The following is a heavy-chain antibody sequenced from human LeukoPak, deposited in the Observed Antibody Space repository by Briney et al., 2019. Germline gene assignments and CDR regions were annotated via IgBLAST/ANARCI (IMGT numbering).Heavy chain of an antibody. J-gene: IGHJ6*03. CDR3: AREIYCSSTSCYRAYYMDV. V-gene: IGHV3-21*01. CDR2: ISSSSSYI. CDR1: GFTFSSYG. Sequence: PGGSLRLSCEASGFTFSSYGMNWVRQAPGKGLEWVSSISSSSSYIYYADSVKGRFTISRDNAKNSLYLQMNSLRAEDTAVYYCAREIYCSSTSCYRAYYMDVWGKGTTVTVSS. D-gene: IGHD2-2*02.